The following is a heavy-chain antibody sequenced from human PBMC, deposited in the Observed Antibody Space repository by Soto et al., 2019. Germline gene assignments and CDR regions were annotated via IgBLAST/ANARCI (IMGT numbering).Heavy chain of an antibody. CDR2: IYYSGST. CDR3: ASEVYCSSTSCYESDFDY. V-gene: IGHV4-30-4*01. D-gene: IGHD2-2*01. Sequence: QVQLQESGPGLVKPSQTLSLTCTVSGCSISSGDYYWRWIRQPPGKGLEWIGYIYYSGSTYYNPSLMSRVTISVDTSKNQFSLKLSSVTAADTAVYYCASEVYCSSTSCYESDFDYWGQGTLVTVSS. J-gene: IGHJ4*02. CDR1: GCSISSGDYY.